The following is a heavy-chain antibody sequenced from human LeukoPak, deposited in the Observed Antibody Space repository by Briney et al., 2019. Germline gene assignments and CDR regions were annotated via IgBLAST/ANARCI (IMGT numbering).Heavy chain of an antibody. J-gene: IGHJ4*02. D-gene: IGHD3-10*01. CDR1: GYSFTSYW. CDR2: IYPGDSDT. Sequence: GASLQISCKGSGYSFTSYWIGWGRQMPGKGLEWMGIIYPGDSDTRYSPSFQGQVTISADKSISTAYLQRSSLKASDTAMYYCARSMGMVRGVIMDYWGQGTLVTVSS. V-gene: IGHV5-51*01. CDR3: ARSMGMVRGVIMDY.